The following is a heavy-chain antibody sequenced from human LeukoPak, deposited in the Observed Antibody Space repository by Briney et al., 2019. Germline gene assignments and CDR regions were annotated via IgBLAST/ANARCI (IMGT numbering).Heavy chain of an antibody. Sequence: ASVKVSCKASGYTFTSNGVTWVRQAPGQGLEWMGWISANNGYTNYAQKFQDRVTLTTDTSTSTAYMELRSLRSDDTAMYYCARGNSASEIYHYLNWFDPWGQGTLVSVSS. CDR2: ISANNGYT. J-gene: IGHJ5*02. CDR3: ARGNSASEIYHYLNWFDP. CDR1: GYTFTSNG. D-gene: IGHD4-23*01. V-gene: IGHV1-18*04.